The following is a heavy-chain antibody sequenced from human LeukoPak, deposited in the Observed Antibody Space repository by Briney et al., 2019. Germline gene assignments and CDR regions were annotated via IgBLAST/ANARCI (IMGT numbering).Heavy chain of an antibody. J-gene: IGHJ4*02. D-gene: IGHD6-19*01. CDR2: ISSSSSTI. Sequence: GGSLRLSCAASGFTFSSYSMNWVRQAPGKGLEWVSYISSSSSTIYYADSVKGRFTISRGNAKNSLYLQMNSLRAEDTALYYCAKGPIAVGDHYFDYWGQGTLVTVSS. V-gene: IGHV3-48*04. CDR3: AKGPIAVGDHYFDY. CDR1: GFTFSSYS.